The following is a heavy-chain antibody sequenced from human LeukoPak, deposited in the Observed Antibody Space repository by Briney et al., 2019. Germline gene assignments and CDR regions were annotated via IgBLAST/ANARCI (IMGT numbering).Heavy chain of an antibody. CDR3: ARDQDPYSSGWYGGGFDY. D-gene: IGHD6-19*01. CDR2: ISYDGSNK. J-gene: IGHJ4*02. Sequence: PGRSLRLSCAASGFTFSGYAMHWVRQAPGKGLEWVAVISYDGSNKYYADSVKGRFTISRDNSKNTLYLQMNSLRAEDTAVYYCARDQDPYSSGWYGGGFDYWGQGTLVTVSS. V-gene: IGHV3-30-3*01. CDR1: GFTFSGYA.